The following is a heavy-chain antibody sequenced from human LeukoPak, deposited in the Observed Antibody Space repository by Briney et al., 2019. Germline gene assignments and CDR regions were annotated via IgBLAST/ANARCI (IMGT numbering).Heavy chain of an antibody. CDR2: IFYTGRT. CDR3: ARGSGWFTY. CDR1: GGSIGTYY. Sequence: SETLSLTCTVSGGSIGTYYWSWIRQSPGKGLEWIGNIFYTGRTNYNPSLKSRVTILVDTSKHQFSLKLSSVTDADTAVYYCARGSGWFTYWGQGTLVTVSS. J-gene: IGHJ4*02. D-gene: IGHD6-19*01. V-gene: IGHV4-59*01.